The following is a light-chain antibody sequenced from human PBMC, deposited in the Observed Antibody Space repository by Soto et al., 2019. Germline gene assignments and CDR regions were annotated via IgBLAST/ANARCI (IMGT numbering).Light chain of an antibody. J-gene: IGLJ1*01. CDR3: QSYDSRLNGYV. CDR1: SSNIGAGYD. Sequence: QPVLTQPPSVSGAPGQGVTISCTGSSSNIGAGYDVHWYQQLPRTAPKLLIYGSVNRSSGVPDRFSASKSGTSASLAITGLRPEDEADYYCQSYDSRLNGYVFGTGTKVTVL. CDR2: GSV. V-gene: IGLV1-40*01.